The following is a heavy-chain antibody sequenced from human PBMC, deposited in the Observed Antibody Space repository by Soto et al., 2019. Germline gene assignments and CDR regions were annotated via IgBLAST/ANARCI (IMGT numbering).Heavy chain of an antibody. CDR2: INHSGST. Sequence: SETLSLTCAVYGGSFSGYYWSWIRQPPGKGLEWIGEINHSGSTNYNPSLKSRVTISVDTSKNQFSLKLSSVTAADTAVYYCAAWDYGDYEGFDYWGQGTLVTVSS. CDR3: AAWDYGDYEGFDY. J-gene: IGHJ4*02. CDR1: GGSFSGYY. V-gene: IGHV4-34*01. D-gene: IGHD4-17*01.